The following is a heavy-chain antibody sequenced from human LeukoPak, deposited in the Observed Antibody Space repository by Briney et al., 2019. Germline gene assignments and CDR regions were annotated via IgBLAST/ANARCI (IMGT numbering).Heavy chain of an antibody. CDR1: RFTFSSYG. J-gene: IGHJ4*02. CDR3: AKDSMSESSGYYLLDY. V-gene: IGHV3-30*02. CDR2: IRYGVSNK. Sequence: PGGSLRLSSVPSRFTFSSYGMHWVRQTPGNGREWVAFIRYGVSNKYYADSVKGRFTISRDNSKNTLYLQMNSLRPEDTAVFYCAKDSMSESSGYYLLDYWGQGTLVTVSS. D-gene: IGHD3-22*01.